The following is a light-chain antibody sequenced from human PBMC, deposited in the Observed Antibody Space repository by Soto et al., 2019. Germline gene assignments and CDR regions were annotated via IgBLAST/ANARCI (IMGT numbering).Light chain of an antibody. CDR3: QQYNSYPT. V-gene: IGKV1-5*01. Sequence: DIQMTQSPSTLFASVGDRVTITCRASQSISNWLAWYQQKPGKAPKILIYDASSLESGVPSRFSGSGSGTEFTLTISSLQPDDFATYYCQQYNSYPTFGGGTKVDIK. J-gene: IGKJ4*01. CDR1: QSISNW. CDR2: DAS.